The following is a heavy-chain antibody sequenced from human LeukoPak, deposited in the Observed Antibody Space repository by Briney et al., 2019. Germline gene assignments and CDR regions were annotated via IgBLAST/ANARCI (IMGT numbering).Heavy chain of an antibody. CDR3: ASLSSGAVFDV. CDR2: LHASEST. Sequence: PSETLSLTCTVSGAHISNYYWTWVRQPAAQGLEWIGRLHASESTIYNPSLKSRVTMSIDTSKDQLSLTLTSVTAADSAVYYCASLSSGAVFDVWGQGTVVTVSS. CDR1: GAHISNYY. J-gene: IGHJ3*01. V-gene: IGHV4-4*07. D-gene: IGHD3-22*01.